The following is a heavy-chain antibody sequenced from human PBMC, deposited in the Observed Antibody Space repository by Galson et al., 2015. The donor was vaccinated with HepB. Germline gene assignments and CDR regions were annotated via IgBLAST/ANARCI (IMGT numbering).Heavy chain of an antibody. D-gene: IGHD3-10*01. CDR1: GGTFSRYT. Sequence: SVKVSCKAAGGTFSRYTISWVRQAPGQGLEWMGRILPMFGLANYAQTFQGKVTITADKTTNTVYMARSSLRSEDTAVYYCARGTGSGTYTWFDLWALGTLVTVS. CDR2: ILPMFGLA. V-gene: IGHV1-69*02. J-gene: IGHJ5*02. CDR3: ARGTGSGTYTWFDL.